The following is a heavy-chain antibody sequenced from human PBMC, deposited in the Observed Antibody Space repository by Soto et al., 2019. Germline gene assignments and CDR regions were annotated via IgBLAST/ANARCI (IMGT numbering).Heavy chain of an antibody. V-gene: IGHV3-23*01. CDR3: AKDRVVDGVYSFDY. D-gene: IGHD2-8*01. CDR2: ISGSGSTT. CDR1: GFSFSNYA. J-gene: IGHJ4*02. Sequence: PGGSLRLSCAASGFSFSNYAMNWVRQAPGKGLEWVSFISGSGSTTYYTDSVKGSFTISRDKSMNTLYLQMNSLRVEDAAVYYCAKDRVVDGVYSFDYWGQGTLVTVSS.